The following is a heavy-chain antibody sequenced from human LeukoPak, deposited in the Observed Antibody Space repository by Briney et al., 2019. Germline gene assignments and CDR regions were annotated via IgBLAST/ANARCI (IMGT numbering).Heavy chain of an antibody. CDR1: GGSFSGYY. D-gene: IGHD2-21*02. CDR3: ASTFYRRIVVVTASEYYFDY. CDR2: INHSGST. Sequence: SETLSLTCAVYGGSFSGYYWSWIRQPPGEGLEWIGEINHSGSTNYNPSLKSRVTISVDTSKNQFSLKLSSVTAADTAVYYCASTFYRRIVVVTASEYYFDYWGQGTLVTVSS. J-gene: IGHJ4*02. V-gene: IGHV4-34*01.